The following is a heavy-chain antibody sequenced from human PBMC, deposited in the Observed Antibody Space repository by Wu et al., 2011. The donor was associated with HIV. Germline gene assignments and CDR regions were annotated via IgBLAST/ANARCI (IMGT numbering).Heavy chain of an antibody. V-gene: IGHV1-46*01. J-gene: IGHJ4*02. CDR3: ARDWGGLEVPSAWNFDT. CDR2: VHPVGGDT. Sequence: QLVQSGAEVKKPGASVKISCKTSGYRFTSYCIHWVRQAPGQGLEWMGIVHPVGGDTRYAQKIQGRVTMTRDTSTSAFYMELSSLTPDDTAVYYCARDWGGLEVPSAWNFDTWGQGTLVTVSS. CDR1: GYRFTSYC. D-gene: IGHD2-2*01.